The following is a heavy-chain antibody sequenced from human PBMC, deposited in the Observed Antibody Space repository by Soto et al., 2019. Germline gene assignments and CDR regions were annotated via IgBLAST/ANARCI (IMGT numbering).Heavy chain of an antibody. Sequence: EVQLLESGGGLVQPGGSLRLSCAVSGFTLSNFAMSWVRQAPGKGLEWVSAVSGIGGSTYYADSGKGRFTISRDNSKNTLYLQMNSLRVEDTAVYYCAKEGYDSSGYYALEDYWGQGTLVTVSS. V-gene: IGHV3-23*01. CDR1: GFTLSNFA. CDR2: VSGIGGST. CDR3: AKEGYDSSGYYALEDY. J-gene: IGHJ4*02. D-gene: IGHD3-22*01.